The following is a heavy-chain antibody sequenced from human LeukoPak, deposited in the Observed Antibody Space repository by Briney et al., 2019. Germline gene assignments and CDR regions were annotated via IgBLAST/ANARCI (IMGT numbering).Heavy chain of an antibody. CDR1: GGSISISNNY. J-gene: IGHJ4*02. D-gene: IGHD3-22*01. V-gene: IGHV4-39*01. CDR3: DICDSSGYASFDY. Sequence: SETLSLSCTVSGGSISISNNYWARMRQPPGKGLEWIASINYSGSTYYNPSLRSRVTTSVDTSKNQFSLKVSSVTAADTAVYYCDICDSSGYASFDYWGQGTPVTVSS. CDR2: INYSGST.